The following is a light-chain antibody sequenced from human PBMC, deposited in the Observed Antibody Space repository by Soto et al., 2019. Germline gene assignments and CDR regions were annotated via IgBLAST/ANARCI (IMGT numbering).Light chain of an antibody. J-gene: IGKJ4*01. V-gene: IGKV3-11*01. CDR1: QSLNNY. CDR2: DTS. Sequence: EIVLTQSPATLSLSPGERATLSYRASQSLNNYLAWFQQKPGQPPRLLIYDTSNRAAGIPARFSGSGSGTDFTLTISSLEPEDFAVYYCQQRRDWPLTFGGGTKVEIK. CDR3: QQRRDWPLT.